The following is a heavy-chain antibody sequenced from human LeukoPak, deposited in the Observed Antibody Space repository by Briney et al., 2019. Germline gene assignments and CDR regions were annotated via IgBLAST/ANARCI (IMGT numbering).Heavy chain of an antibody. V-gene: IGHV3-30-3*01. Sequence: GRSLRLSCAASGFTFSSYATHWVRQAPGKGLEWVAVISYDGSNKYYADSVKGRFTISRDNSKNTLYLQMNSLRAEDTAVYYCARDQDCSSTSCYTVLALDYWGQGTLVTVSS. CDR1: GFTFSSYA. CDR2: ISYDGSNK. CDR3: ARDQDCSSTSCYTVLALDY. D-gene: IGHD2-2*02. J-gene: IGHJ4*02.